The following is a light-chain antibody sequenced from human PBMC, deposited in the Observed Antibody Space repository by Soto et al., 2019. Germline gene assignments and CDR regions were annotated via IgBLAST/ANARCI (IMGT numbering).Light chain of an antibody. Sequence: EIVLTQSPGTLSLSPGERATLSCRADRSVSDTLLTCFQQKPGQAPRLLIFGTSNRAPGIPDRFSGSGSGTDFTLTISSLEPEDFGVYFCHQRNKFGQGTRLEIK. V-gene: IGKV3D-20*02. J-gene: IGKJ5*01. CDR3: HQRNK. CDR1: RSVSDTL. CDR2: GTS.